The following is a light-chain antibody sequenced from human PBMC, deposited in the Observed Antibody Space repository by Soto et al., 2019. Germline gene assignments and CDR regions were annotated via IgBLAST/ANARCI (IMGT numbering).Light chain of an antibody. CDR2: DVS. Sequence: QSALTQPRSVSGSPGQSVTISCTGTSSDVGGYNYVSWYQQHPGKAPKVMIYDVSERPSGFPDRFSGSKSGNTASLTISGLQDEDEADYYCCSYAGSPRYVFGTGTQAHRP. CDR1: SSDVGGYNY. V-gene: IGLV2-11*01. J-gene: IGLJ1*01. CDR3: CSYAGSPRYV.